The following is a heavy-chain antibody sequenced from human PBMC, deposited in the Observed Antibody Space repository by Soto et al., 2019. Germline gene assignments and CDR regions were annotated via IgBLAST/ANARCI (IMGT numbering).Heavy chain of an antibody. J-gene: IGHJ3*02. D-gene: IGHD1-1*01. V-gene: IGHV3-23*01. CDR2: ISGSGGST. CDR1: GFTFSSYA. CDR3: AKDGNPRRPRSNSFDI. Sequence: GGSLRLSCAASGFTFSSYAMSWVRQAPGKGLEWVSAISGSGGSTYYADSVKGRFTISRDNSKNTLYLQMNSLRAEDTAVYYCAKDGNPRRPRSNSFDIWGQGTMVTVSS.